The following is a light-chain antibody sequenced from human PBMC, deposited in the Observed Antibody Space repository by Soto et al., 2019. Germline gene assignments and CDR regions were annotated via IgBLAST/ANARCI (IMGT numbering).Light chain of an antibody. J-gene: IGLJ3*02. Sequence: QPVLTQSPSASASLGASVKLTCTLSSGHSNYAIAWHQQQPEKGPRYLMKLNSDGSHRKGDGIPDRFSGSSSGTERYLTISSLQSEDEADYYCQTWGTGLWVFGGGTKLTVL. CDR3: QTWGTGLWV. V-gene: IGLV4-69*01. CDR2: LNSDGSH. CDR1: SGHSNYA.